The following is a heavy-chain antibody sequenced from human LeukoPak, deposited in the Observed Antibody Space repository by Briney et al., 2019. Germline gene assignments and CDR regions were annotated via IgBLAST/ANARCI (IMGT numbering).Heavy chain of an antibody. CDR3: ARDFARPPEY. CDR1: GFTFSSYG. V-gene: IGHV3-30*03. CDR2: ISYDGSNK. J-gene: IGHJ4*02. Sequence: GGSLRLSCAASGFTFSSYGMHWVRQAPGKGLEWVAVISYDGSNKYYADSVKGRFTVSRDNSKNTLYLQMNSLRAEDTAVYYCARDFARPPEYWGQGTLVTVSS.